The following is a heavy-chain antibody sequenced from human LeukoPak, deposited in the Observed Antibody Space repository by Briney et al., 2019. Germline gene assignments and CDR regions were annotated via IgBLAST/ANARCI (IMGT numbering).Heavy chain of an antibody. CDR2: IYYSGST. V-gene: IGHV4-31*03. Sequence: PSETLSLTCTVSGGSISSGGYYWSWIRQHPGKGLEWIGYIYYSGSTYYNPSLKSRVTISVDTSKNQFSLKLSSVTAADTAVYYCASLEDHYGSGKFDYWGQGTLVTVSS. D-gene: IGHD3-10*01. CDR3: ASLEDHYGSGKFDY. CDR1: GGSISSGGYY. J-gene: IGHJ4*02.